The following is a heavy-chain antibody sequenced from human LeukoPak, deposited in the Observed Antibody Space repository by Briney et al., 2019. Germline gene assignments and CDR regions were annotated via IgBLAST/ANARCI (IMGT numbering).Heavy chain of an antibody. CDR3: PRDRRTPWGYFDL. Sequence: PSETLSLTCTVSGGSISSYYWSWIRQPVGKGLEWIGRIYTSGSTNYNPSLKSRVTMSVDTTKNQFSLKLSSVIAADTAVYYCPRDRRTPWGYFDLWGRGTLVTVSS. V-gene: IGHV4-4*07. CDR2: IYTSGST. CDR1: GGSISSYY. D-gene: IGHD7-27*01. J-gene: IGHJ2*01.